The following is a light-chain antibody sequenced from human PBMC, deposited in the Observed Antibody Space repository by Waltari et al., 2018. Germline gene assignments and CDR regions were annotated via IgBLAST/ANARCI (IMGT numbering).Light chain of an antibody. Sequence: DIQVTQSPSSLSASVGDTVTITCRASPGMNSCLAWYQQKPGKAPRSLIYATSTLQGGTPSRFSGSGSGTDFTLTIDSLQPEDFATYYCQQYYTFPPTFGGGTKVEIK. J-gene: IGKJ4*01. V-gene: IGKV1D-16*01. CDR1: PGMNSC. CDR3: QQYYTFPPT. CDR2: ATS.